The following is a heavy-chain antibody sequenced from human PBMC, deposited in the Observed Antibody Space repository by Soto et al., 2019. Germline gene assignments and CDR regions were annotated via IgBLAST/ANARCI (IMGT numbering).Heavy chain of an antibody. CDR2: ISAHNGDT. CDR3: ATEPIYYNDGSGYYPLGH. V-gene: IGHV1-18*04. J-gene: IGHJ4*02. CDR1: GYSFATYG. Sequence: RASVKVSCKASGYSFATYGFSWVRQAPGQGLECVGWISAHNGDTHYSQKFQGRVTLTTDTSTNTGYMELRSLTSDDTAVYFCATEPIYYNDGSGYYPLGHWGQGTLVTVLL. D-gene: IGHD3-22*01.